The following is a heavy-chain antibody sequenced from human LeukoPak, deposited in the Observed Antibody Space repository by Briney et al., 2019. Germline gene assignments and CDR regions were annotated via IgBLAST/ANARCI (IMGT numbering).Heavy chain of an antibody. V-gene: IGHV3-21*01. CDR3: ARDSTGTYYFDY. CDR2: ISSSSSYI. CDR1: GFTFSSYS. Sequence: TGGSLRLSCAASGFTFSSYSMNWVRQAPGKGLEWVSSISSSSSYIYYADSVKGRFTISRDNAKNSLYLQMNSLRAEDTAVYYCARDSTGTYYFDYWGQGTLVTVSS. J-gene: IGHJ4*02.